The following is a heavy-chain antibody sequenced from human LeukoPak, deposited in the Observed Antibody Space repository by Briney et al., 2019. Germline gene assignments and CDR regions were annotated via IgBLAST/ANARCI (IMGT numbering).Heavy chain of an antibody. Sequence: GASVKVSCKTSGYTFTSYDINWVRQATGQGLEYMGWMNPNSGNTGYVKKFQGRVSITRNTSISTAYMELSSLRSEDTAVYYCARALGAVAGPEDAFDIWGQGTMVTVSS. CDR2: MNPNSGNT. V-gene: IGHV1-8*03. D-gene: IGHD6-19*01. J-gene: IGHJ3*02. CDR3: ARALGAVAGPEDAFDI. CDR1: GYTFTSYD.